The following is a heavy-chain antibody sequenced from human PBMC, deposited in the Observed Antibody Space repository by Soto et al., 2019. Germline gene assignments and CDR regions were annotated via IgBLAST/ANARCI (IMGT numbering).Heavy chain of an antibody. CDR1: GFTFSSYA. D-gene: IGHD3-3*01. CDR3: ARDLSLELYDFWSGYFPPTY. J-gene: IGHJ4*02. CDR2: ISYDGSNK. V-gene: IGHV3-30-3*01. Sequence: PGGSLRLSCAASGFTFSSYAMHWVRQAPGKGLEWVAVISYDGSNKYYADSVKGRFTISRDNSKNTLYLQMNSLRAEDTAVYYCARDLSLELYDFWSGYFPPTYWGQGTLVTVSS.